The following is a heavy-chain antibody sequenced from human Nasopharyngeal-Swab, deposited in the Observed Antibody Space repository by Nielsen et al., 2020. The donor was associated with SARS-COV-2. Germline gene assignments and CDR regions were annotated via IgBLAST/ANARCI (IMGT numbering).Heavy chain of an antibody. Sequence: SETLSLTCTVSGGSISSSSYYWGWIRQPPGKGLEWIGSIYYSGSTYYNPSLKSRVTISVDTSKNQFSLKLSSVTTADTAVYSWARERGRGGIWNYYYYYMDVWGKGTTVTVSS. CDR1: GGSISSSSYY. D-gene: IGHD3-10*01. CDR3: ARERGRGGIWNYYYYYMDV. J-gene: IGHJ6*03. CDR2: IYYSGST. V-gene: IGHV4-39*07.